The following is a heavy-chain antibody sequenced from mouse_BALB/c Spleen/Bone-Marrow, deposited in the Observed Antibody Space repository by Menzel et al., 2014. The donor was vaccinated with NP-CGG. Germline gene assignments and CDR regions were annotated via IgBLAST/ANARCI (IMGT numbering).Heavy chain of an antibody. V-gene: IGHV3-2*02. J-gene: IGHJ3*01. Sequence: EVQLVESGPGLVKPSQSLSLTCTVTGYSITSDYAWNWIRQFPGNKLEWMGYISYSGSTSYNPSLKSRISITRDASKNQFFLQSNSVTTEDTATYYCARGLRRFAYWGQGTLVTVSA. CDR3: ARGLRRFAY. CDR1: GYSITSDYA. CDR2: ISYSGST. D-gene: IGHD2-4*01.